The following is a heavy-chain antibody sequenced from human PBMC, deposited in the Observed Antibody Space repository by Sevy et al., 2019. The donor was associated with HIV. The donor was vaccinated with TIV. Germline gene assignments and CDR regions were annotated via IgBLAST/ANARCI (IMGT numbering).Heavy chain of an antibody. CDR2: ITGSGSST. Sequence: GGSLRLSCAASGFTFNFYAMTWVRQAPGKGLEWVSSITGSGSSTYYADSVKGRFTISRDNSKNTLYLQMNSLRAEGTAVYYCAKEHDNSWFDPWGQGTLVTVSS. V-gene: IGHV3-23*01. CDR1: GFTFNFYA. J-gene: IGHJ5*02. D-gene: IGHD3-9*01. CDR3: AKEHDNSWFDP.